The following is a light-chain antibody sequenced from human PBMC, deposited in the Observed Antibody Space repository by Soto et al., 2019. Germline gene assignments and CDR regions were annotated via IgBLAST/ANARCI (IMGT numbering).Light chain of an antibody. CDR1: QSVTSNY. Sequence: DIVLTQAPGALFLSPGERATLYSRASQSVTSNYLAWYQQKPGQAPRVLIYGASHRAPGIPDRFSGSGSGTDFTLIITRLQPEDFAVYYCHQYGSPPTFGQGTRLEIK. J-gene: IGKJ5*01. CDR3: HQYGSPPT. V-gene: IGKV3-20*01. CDR2: GAS.